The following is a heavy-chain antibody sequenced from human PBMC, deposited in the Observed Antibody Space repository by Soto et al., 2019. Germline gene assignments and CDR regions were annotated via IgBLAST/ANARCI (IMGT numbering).Heavy chain of an antibody. CDR1: GGSISSYY. Sequence: PSETLSLACTVSGGSISSYYWSWIRQPPGKGLECIGYISYSGSTNYNSSLKSRVTISVDTSKNQFSLKLSSVTAADTAVYYCARLVWSYRTWFASWGQGTLVTVSS. J-gene: IGHJ5*01. V-gene: IGHV4-59*08. D-gene: IGHD3-16*02. CDR3: ARLVWSYRTWFAS. CDR2: ISYSGST.